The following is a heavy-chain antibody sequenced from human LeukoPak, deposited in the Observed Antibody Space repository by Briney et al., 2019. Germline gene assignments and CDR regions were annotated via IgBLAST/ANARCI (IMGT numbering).Heavy chain of an antibody. J-gene: IGHJ6*02. CDR1: GFTFSSNA. Sequence: PAGSLRLSCGASGFTFSSNAMTWFLRPPRGGLEGCLAIMAGGGSTYHADSVKGRFTISRDNSRNTLYLQMNSLRAEDTALYYCAKGGRLRHFDDRVGYYGMDVWGQGTTVTVSS. CDR3: AKGGRLRHFDDRVGYYGMDV. D-gene: IGHD3-9*01. CDR2: IMAGGGST. V-gene: IGHV3-23*01.